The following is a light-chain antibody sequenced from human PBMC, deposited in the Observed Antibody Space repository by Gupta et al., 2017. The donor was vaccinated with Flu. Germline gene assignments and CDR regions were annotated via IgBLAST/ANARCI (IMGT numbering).Light chain of an antibody. CDR2: TAN. V-gene: IGKV1-39*01. CDR3: QQAVNTPLT. J-gene: IGKJ3*01. Sequence: DIQVTQSPSSLSASVGDRVTITCRASQLISVYLNWYQQKPGKAPELLVYTANVLKTGVPSRFSGSGSGTDFTLTISSLQPEDFATYYCQQAVNTPLTFGRGTKVEIK. CDR1: QLISVY.